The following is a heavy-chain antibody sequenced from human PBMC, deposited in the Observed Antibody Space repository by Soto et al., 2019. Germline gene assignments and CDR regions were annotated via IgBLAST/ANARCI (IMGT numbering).Heavy chain of an antibody. CDR1: GFTFSTHW. J-gene: IGHJ6*03. D-gene: IGHD3-10*01. CDR3: ATGHYNSYYYMDV. V-gene: IGHV3-74*01. CDR2: ISTDGSRT. Sequence: GESLKISCAASGFTFSTHWMHWVRQDPAKGLVCVSRISTDGSRTTYADSVKGRFTISRDNAKNTLYLQMNSLRAEDTAVYYCATGHYNSYYYMDVWGRGTTVTVSS.